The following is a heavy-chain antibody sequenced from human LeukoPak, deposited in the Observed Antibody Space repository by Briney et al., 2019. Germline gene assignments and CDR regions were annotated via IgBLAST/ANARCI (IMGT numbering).Heavy chain of an antibody. Sequence: SETLSLTCTVSGGSISSYYWSWIRQPAGKGLEWIGRIYTSESTNYNPSLKSRVTMSVDTSKYQFSLKLNSVTAADTAGYYCARNYCSSTSCYDAFDIWGQGTMVTVSS. J-gene: IGHJ3*02. CDR3: ARNYCSSTSCYDAFDI. D-gene: IGHD2-2*01. CDR2: IYTSEST. V-gene: IGHV4-4*07. CDR1: GGSISSYY.